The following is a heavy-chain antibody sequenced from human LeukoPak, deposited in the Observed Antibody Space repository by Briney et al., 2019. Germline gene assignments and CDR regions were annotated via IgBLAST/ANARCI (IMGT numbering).Heavy chain of an antibody. Sequence: ASVKVSCKASGYTFTGYYMHWVRQAPGQGLEWMGWINPNSGGTNYAQKFQGRVTMTRDTSISTAYMELSRLRSDDTAVYYCARSPLGIVGATKPNFDYRGQGTLVTFSS. J-gene: IGHJ4*02. D-gene: IGHD1-26*01. CDR1: GYTFTGYY. V-gene: IGHV1-2*02. CDR2: INPNSGGT. CDR3: ARSPLGIVGATKPNFDY.